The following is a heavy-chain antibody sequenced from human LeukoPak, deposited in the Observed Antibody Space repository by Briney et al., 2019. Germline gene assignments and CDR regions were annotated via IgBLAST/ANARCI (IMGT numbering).Heavy chain of an antibody. Sequence: GRSLRLSCAASGLTFSTYAMTWVGPARARGLEWVDRRKEDGSDTYYVDSVKGRVTISRDKAKKTVYLQMNSLRVEDTAVYYCARECWYLDYWGQGTLVTVSS. D-gene: IGHD4/OR15-4a*01. V-gene: IGHV3-7*03. J-gene: IGHJ4*02. CDR3: ARECWYLDY. CDR1: GLTFSTYA. CDR2: RKEDGSDT.